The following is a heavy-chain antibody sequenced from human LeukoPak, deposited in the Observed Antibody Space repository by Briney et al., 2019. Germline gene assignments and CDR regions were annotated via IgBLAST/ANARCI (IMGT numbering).Heavy chain of an antibody. CDR3: AKATWGYYMDV. D-gene: IGHD3-16*01. J-gene: IGHJ6*03. CDR1: GCSITSHY. CDR2: IYYSGGT. Sequence: SETLSLTCAVSGCSITSHYWSWIRQPPGKGLEWVGHIYYSGGTKYNPALKGRVNISVDTSNIQFSLNLGSVTAADTAVYYCAKATWGYYMDVWGKGTKVTVSS. V-gene: IGHV4-59*11.